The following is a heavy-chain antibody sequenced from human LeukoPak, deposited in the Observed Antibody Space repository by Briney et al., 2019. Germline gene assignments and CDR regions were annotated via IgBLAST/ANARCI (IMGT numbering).Heavy chain of an antibody. CDR3: ARDSRLLWFGELVGWFDP. Sequence: SETLSLTCAVYGGSFSGYYWSWIRQPPGKGLEWIGSIYYSGSTYYNPSLMSRVTISVDTSKNQFSLKLSSVTAADTAVYYCARDSRLLWFGELVGWFDPWGQGTLVTVSS. D-gene: IGHD3-10*01. CDR2: IYYSGST. V-gene: IGHV4-34*01. J-gene: IGHJ5*02. CDR1: GGSFSGYY.